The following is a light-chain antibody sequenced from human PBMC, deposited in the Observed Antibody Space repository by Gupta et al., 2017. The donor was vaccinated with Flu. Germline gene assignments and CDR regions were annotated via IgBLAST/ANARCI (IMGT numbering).Light chain of an antibody. CDR1: QSVSGY. V-gene: IGKV3-11*01. J-gene: IGKJ2*01. CDR3: QQRSNWPPYT. Sequence: SPGGAAIASGRARQSVSGYLAWYQQKPGQAPRLLIYDASNRATGIPARFSGSGSGTDFTLTISSLEPEDFAVYYCQQRSNWPPYTFGQGTKLEIK. CDR2: DAS.